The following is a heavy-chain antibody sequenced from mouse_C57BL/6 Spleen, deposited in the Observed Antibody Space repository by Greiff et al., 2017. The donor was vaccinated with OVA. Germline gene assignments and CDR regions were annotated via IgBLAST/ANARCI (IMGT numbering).Heavy chain of an antibody. V-gene: IGHV1-55*01. CDR2: IFPGSGST. J-gene: IGHJ2*01. CDR3: ARATMVKGDYFDY. CDR1: GYTFTSYW. D-gene: IGHD2-2*01. Sequence: QVQLQQPGAELVKPGASVKLSCKASGYTFTSYWITWVKQRPGQGLEWIGDIFPGSGSTNYNEKFKSKATLTVDTSSSTAYMQLSSLTSEDSAVYYCARATMVKGDYFDYWGQGTTLTVSS.